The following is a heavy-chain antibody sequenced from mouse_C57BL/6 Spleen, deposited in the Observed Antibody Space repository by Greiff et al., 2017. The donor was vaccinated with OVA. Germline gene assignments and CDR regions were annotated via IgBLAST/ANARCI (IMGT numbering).Heavy chain of an antibody. Sequence: QVQLQQSGAELVRPGASVTLSCKASGYTFTDYEMHWVKQTPVHGLEWIGAIDPETGGTAYNQKFKGKAILTADKSSSTAYMELRSLTSEDSAVYYCTPSTMVRGDWYFDVWGTGTTVTVSS. J-gene: IGHJ1*03. V-gene: IGHV1-15*01. D-gene: IGHD2-2*01. CDR3: TPSTMVRGDWYFDV. CDR2: IDPETGGT. CDR1: GYTFTDYE.